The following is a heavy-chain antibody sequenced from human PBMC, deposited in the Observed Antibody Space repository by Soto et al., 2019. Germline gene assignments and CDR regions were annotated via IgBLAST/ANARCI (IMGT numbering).Heavy chain of an antibody. D-gene: IGHD6-6*01. J-gene: IGHJ4*02. CDR1: SGSFSGYY. V-gene: IGHV4-34*01. CDR3: ARAPKVSGSSQTRPDF. Sequence: PSETLSLPCSIYSGSFSGYYWSWIRQPPGKGLEWIGEISQRGNTNYSPSLKSRVSISIDTSKKQFSLNLASVSAADTAVYYCARAPKVSGSSQTRPDFWGQGTLVTVSS. CDR2: ISQRGNT.